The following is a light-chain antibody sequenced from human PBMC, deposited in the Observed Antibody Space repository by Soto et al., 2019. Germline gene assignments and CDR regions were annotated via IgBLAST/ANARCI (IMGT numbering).Light chain of an antibody. CDR2: AAS. CDR1: QSIISR. CDR3: QKLNNYPRT. J-gene: IGKJ1*01. Sequence: DIQMTQSPSTLSATAGDIVTITCRASQSIISRLAWYQQTPGKAPKLLISAASTLQSGVPSRFSGSGSGTEFTLTITSLQPEDFATYYCQKLNNYPRTFGQGTKVDIK. V-gene: IGKV1-9*01.